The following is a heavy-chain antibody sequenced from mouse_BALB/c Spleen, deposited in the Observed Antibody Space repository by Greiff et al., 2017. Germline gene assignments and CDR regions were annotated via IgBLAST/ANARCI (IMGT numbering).Heavy chain of an antibody. J-gene: IGHJ4*01. V-gene: IGHV14-3*02. Sequence: VQLQQSGAELVKPGASVKLSCTASGFNIKDTYMHWVKQRPEQGLEWIGRIDPANGNTKYDPKFQGKATITADTSSNTAYLQLSSLTSEDTAVYYCARSGLYGNYDYYAMDYWGQGTSVTVSS. D-gene: IGHD2-10*02. CDR1: GFNIKDTY. CDR3: ARSGLYGNYDYYAMDY. CDR2: IDPANGNT.